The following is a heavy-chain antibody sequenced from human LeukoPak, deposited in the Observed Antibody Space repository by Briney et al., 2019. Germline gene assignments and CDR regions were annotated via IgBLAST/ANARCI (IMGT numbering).Heavy chain of an antibody. J-gene: IGHJ3*02. CDR2: IYYSGST. D-gene: IGHD2-2*01. V-gene: IGHV4-39*07. CDR3: ARPYQLLDAFDI. CDR1: GGSISSSSYY. Sequence: SETLSLTCTVSGGSISSSSYYWGWIRQPPGKGLEGIGSIYYSGSTYYNPSLKSRVTISVDTSKNQFSLKLSSVTAADTAVYYCARPYQLLDAFDIWGQGTMVTVSS.